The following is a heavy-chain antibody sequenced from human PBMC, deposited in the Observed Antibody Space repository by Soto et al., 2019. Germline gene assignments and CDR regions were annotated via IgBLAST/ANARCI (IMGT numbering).Heavy chain of an antibody. D-gene: IGHD4-17*01. Sequence: EVQLVESGGGLVKPGGSLRLSCAASGFIFSDYSMHWVRQAPGKGLEWVSSTSRNSNYIYYADSVKGRFTISRDNAKSSLYLQMNSLRVEDTAVYYCARGTVTPFCYFDLWGRGTLVTVSS. CDR1: GFIFSDYS. CDR2: TSRNSNYI. J-gene: IGHJ2*01. V-gene: IGHV3-21*01. CDR3: ARGTVTPFCYFDL.